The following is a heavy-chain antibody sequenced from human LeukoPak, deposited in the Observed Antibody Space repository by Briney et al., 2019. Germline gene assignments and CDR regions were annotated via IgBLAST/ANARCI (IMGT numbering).Heavy chain of an antibody. D-gene: IGHD3-22*01. CDR1: GGTFSSYA. V-gene: IGHV1-69*04. Sequence: SVKVSCKASGGTFSSYAIGWVRQAPGQGLEWMGRIIPILGIANYAQKFQGRVTITADKSTSTAYMELSSLRSEDTAVYYCASDIRDYYDSSGASRAFDIWGQGTMVTVSS. CDR3: ASDIRDYYDSSGASRAFDI. J-gene: IGHJ3*02. CDR2: IIPILGIA.